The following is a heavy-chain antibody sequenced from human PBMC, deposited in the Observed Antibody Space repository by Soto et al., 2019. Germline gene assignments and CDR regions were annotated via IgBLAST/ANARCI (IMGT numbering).Heavy chain of an antibody. J-gene: IGHJ4*02. V-gene: IGHV3-23*01. CDR2: ISGSGGST. CDR3: AKSGSDYYDSSGRYYFDY. Sequence: GGSLRLSCAASGFTFSSYAMSWVRQAPGKGLEWVSAISGSGGSTYYADSVKGRFTISRDNSKNKLYLQMNSLRAEDTAVYYCAKSGSDYYDSSGRYYFDYWGQGTLVTVSS. D-gene: IGHD3-22*01. CDR1: GFTFSSYA.